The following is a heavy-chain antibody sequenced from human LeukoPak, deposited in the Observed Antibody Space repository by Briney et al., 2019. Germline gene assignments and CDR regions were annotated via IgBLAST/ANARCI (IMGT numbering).Heavy chain of an antibody. D-gene: IGHD3-9*01. Sequence: GASVKVSCKASGYTFTGYYMHWVRQAPGQGLEWMGWISAYNGNTNYAQKLQGRVTMTTDTSTSTAYMELRSLRSDDTAVYYCARGALLRYFDWLSWKRNPNWFDPWGQGTLVTVSS. J-gene: IGHJ5*02. V-gene: IGHV1-18*04. CDR1: GYTFTGYY. CDR3: ARGALLRYFDWLSWKRNPNWFDP. CDR2: ISAYNGNT.